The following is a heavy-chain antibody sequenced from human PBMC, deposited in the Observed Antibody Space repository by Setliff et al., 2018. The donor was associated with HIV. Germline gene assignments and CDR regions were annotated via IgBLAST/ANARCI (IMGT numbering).Heavy chain of an antibody. Sequence: GGSLRLSCAASGFLFHTYWMSWVRQAPGKGLEWVANIKKDGSEKYYVDSVKGRFTISRDNTKNSLYLQLNSLRAEDTAVYYCARDAAAPAAIEGAFDIWGQGTMVTVSS. CDR3: ARDAAAPAAIEGAFDI. J-gene: IGHJ3*02. D-gene: IGHD2-2*02. V-gene: IGHV3-7*01. CDR1: GFLFHTYW. CDR2: IKKDGSEK.